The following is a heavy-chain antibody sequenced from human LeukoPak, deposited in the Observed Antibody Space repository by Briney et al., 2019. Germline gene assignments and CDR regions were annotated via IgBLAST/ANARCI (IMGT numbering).Heavy chain of an antibody. CDR2: ISSSSSYI. V-gene: IGHV3-21*01. J-gene: IGHJ5*02. CDR3: ARGGSGSYFSWLDP. Sequence: GGSLRLSCAASGFTFSSYSMNWVRQAPGKGLEWVSSISSSSSYIYYADSVKGRFTISRDNAKNSLYLQMNSLRAEGTAVYYCARGGSGSYFSWLDPWGQGTLVTVFS. CDR1: GFTFSSYS. D-gene: IGHD3-10*01.